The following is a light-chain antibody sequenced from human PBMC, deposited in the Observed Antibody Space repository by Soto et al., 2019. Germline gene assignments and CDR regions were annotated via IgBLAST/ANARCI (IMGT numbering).Light chain of an antibody. Sequence: DIQLTQSPSFLSPSIGESVTITCRASQVISTSLAWYQVKPGKAPKLLIYAASTLESGVPPRFSGSGSGTEFTLTISSLQPEDFARYYCQKLNTYPLTFGQGTRLEIK. V-gene: IGKV1-9*01. CDR3: QKLNTYPLT. CDR1: QVISTS. J-gene: IGKJ5*01. CDR2: AAS.